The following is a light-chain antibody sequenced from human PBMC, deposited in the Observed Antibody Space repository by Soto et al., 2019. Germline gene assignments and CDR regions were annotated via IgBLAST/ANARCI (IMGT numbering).Light chain of an antibody. CDR3: ATWDDSLSGAL. Sequence: QSVLSQPPSASGTPGQRVTISCSGSNSNIGNKYVYWYQQLPGTAPKLLIYRNNQRPSGVPDRISGSKSGTSASLAISGLRSEDEADYYCATWDDSLSGALIGGGTKVTVL. CDR2: RNN. CDR1: NSNIGNKY. J-gene: IGLJ2*01. V-gene: IGLV1-47*01.